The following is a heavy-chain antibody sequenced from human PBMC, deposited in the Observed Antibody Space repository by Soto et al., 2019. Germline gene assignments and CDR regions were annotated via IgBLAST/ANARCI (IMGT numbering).Heavy chain of an antibody. CDR3: AKEFFDSSGFHPSLDALDI. J-gene: IGHJ3*02. Sequence: QVQLAESGGGVVQPGRSLTITCAASGFTLGTYGMHWVRQAPGKGLEWVAVISNDGGDKYYSDSVMGRFTISRDNSKNTLFLQMNSLRAEDTAVYFCAKEFFDSSGFHPSLDALDIWGQGTAVTVSS. V-gene: IGHV3-30*18. CDR2: ISNDGGDK. CDR1: GFTLGTYG. D-gene: IGHD3-22*01.